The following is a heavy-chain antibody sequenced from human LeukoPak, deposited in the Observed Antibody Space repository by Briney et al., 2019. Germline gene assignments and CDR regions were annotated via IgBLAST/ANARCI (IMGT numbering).Heavy chain of an antibody. CDR3: ARLDSSGFDY. CDR1: GFTFSSYE. D-gene: IGHD3-22*01. V-gene: IGHV3-48*03. CDR2: ISSSGRSI. J-gene: IGHJ4*02. Sequence: GGSLRLSCAASGFTFSSYEMNWVRQAPGKGLEWVSYISSSGRSIYYADSVKGRFTISRDNAKNSLYLQMNSLRAEDTAVYYCARLDSSGFDYWGQGTLVTVSS.